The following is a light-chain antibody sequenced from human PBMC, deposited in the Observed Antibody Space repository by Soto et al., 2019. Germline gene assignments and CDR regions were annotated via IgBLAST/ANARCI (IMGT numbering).Light chain of an antibody. CDR3: QQYINWPPLT. CDR2: DAS. J-gene: IGKJ4*01. CDR1: QSISTW. V-gene: IGKV1-5*01. Sequence: DIQMTQSPSTLSASVGDRVTITCRASQSISTWLAWYQQKSGRAPRLLISDASSLQTGVPSRFSGSGSGTEFTLTISSLQPDDFATYYCQQYINWPPLTFGGGTKVEIK.